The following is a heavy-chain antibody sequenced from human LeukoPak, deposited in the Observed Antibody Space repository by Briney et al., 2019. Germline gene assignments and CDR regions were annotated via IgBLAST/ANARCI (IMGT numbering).Heavy chain of an antibody. J-gene: IGHJ4*02. CDR1: GFTFDDYA. D-gene: IGHD3-16*01. CDR2: INWNGGTI. Sequence: GGSLRLSCAASGFTFDDYAMHWVRQGPGKGLEWVSSINWNGGTIGYADSVKGRFNISRDNAKNFLYLQMNSLRAEDTAFYYCAKDSTHDYILGSYGPDFWGQGTLVTVSS. CDR3: AKDSTHDYILGSYGPDF. V-gene: IGHV3-9*01.